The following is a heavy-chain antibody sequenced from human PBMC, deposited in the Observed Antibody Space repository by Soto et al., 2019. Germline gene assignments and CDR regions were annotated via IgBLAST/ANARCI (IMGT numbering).Heavy chain of an antibody. CDR3: AKAGVHPSVVVVVAAHYYGMDV. D-gene: IGHD2-15*01. V-gene: IGHV3-23*01. CDR1: GLTFSSYA. Sequence: EVQLLESGGGLVQPGGSLRLSCAASGLTFSSYAMSWVRQAPGKGLEWVSAISGSGGSTYYADSVKGRFTISRDNSKNTLYLQMNSLRAEDTAVYYCAKAGVHPSVVVVVAAHYYGMDVWGQGTTVTVSS. CDR2: ISGSGGST. J-gene: IGHJ6*02.